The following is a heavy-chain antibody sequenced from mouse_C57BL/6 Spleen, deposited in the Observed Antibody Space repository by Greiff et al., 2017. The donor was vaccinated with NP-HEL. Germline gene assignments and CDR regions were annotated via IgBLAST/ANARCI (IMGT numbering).Heavy chain of an antibody. J-gene: IGHJ2*01. V-gene: IGHV1-50*01. Sequence: QVQLQQPGAELVKPGASVKLSCKASGYTFTSYWMQWVKQRPGQGLEWIGEIDPSDSYTNYNQKFKGKATLTVDTSSSTAYMQLSSLTSEDSAVYYCAPTVVASFDYWGQGTTLTVSS. D-gene: IGHD1-1*01. CDR3: APTVVASFDY. CDR2: IDPSDSYT. CDR1: GYTFTSYW.